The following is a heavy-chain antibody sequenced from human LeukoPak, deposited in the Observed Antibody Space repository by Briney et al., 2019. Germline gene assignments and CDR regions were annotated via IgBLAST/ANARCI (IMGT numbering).Heavy chain of an antibody. CDR2: IYHSGST. V-gene: IGHV4-38-2*02. CDR3: ARARLGVYAISPAYYFDY. J-gene: IGHJ4*02. CDR1: GYSISSGYY. Sequence: SETLSLTCTVSGYSISSGYYWGWIRQPPGKGLEWIGSIYHSGSTYYNPSLKSRVTISVDTSKNQFSLKLSSVTAADTAVYYCARARLGVYAISPAYYFDYWGQGTLVTVFS. D-gene: IGHD2-8*02.